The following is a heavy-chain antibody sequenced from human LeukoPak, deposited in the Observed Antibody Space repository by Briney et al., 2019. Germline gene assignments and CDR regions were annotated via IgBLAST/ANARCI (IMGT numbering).Heavy chain of an antibody. Sequence: PGGSQRLSCAASGFTFSSYSMNWVRQAPGKGLEWVSYISSSSSTIYYADSVKGRFTISRDNAKNSLYLQMNSLRAEDTAVYYCARDSSGWNSIGAFDYWGQGTLVTVSS. CDR3: ARDSSGWNSIGAFDY. CDR1: GFTFSSYS. D-gene: IGHD6-19*01. J-gene: IGHJ4*02. V-gene: IGHV3-48*04. CDR2: ISSSSSTI.